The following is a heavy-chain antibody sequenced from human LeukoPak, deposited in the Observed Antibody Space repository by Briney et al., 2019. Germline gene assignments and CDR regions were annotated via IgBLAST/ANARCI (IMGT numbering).Heavy chain of an antibody. D-gene: IGHD5-18*01. CDR2: IYSGGST. CDR1: GFIFRSYA. J-gene: IGHJ6*02. V-gene: IGHV3-66*01. Sequence: GSLGLSCAASGFIFRSYAMSWVRQAPGKGLEWVSVIYSGGSTYYADSVKGRFTISRDNSKNTLYLQMNSLRAEDTAVYYCARGSVTTGPFGMDVWGQGTTVTVSS. CDR3: ARGSVTTGPFGMDV.